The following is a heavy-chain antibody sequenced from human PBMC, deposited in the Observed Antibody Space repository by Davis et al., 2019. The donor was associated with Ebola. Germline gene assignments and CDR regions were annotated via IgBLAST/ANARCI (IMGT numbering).Heavy chain of an antibody. J-gene: IGHJ6*02. CDR1: GYTFTSYG. V-gene: IGHV1-18*01. CDR2: ISAYNGNT. Sequence: ASVQVSCKASGYTFTSYGISWVRQAPGQGLEWMGWISAYNGNTNYAQKLQGRVTMTTDTSTSTAYMELRSLRSDDTAVYYCALPFGEFYYYGMDVWGQGTTVTVSS. D-gene: IGHD3-10*01. CDR3: ALPFGEFYYYGMDV.